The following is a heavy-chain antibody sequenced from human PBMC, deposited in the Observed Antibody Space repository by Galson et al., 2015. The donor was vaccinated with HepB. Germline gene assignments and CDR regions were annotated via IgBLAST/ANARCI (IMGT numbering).Heavy chain of an antibody. Sequence: ETLSLTCAVYGGSFSGYYWSWIRQPPGKGLEWIGEINHSGSTNYNPSLKSRVTISVDTSKNQFSLKLSSVTAADTAVYYCARGSRGGIYYGSGSQAKRLFDYWGQGTLVTVSS. CDR3: ARGSRGGIYYGSGSQAKRLFDY. J-gene: IGHJ4*02. CDR2: INHSGST. CDR1: GGSFSGYY. D-gene: IGHD3-10*01. V-gene: IGHV4-34*01.